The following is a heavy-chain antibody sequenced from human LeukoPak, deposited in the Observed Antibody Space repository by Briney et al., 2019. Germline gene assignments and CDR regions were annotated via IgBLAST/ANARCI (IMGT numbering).Heavy chain of an antibody. Sequence: PGGSLRLSCAASGFIFNNYAMSWVRQAPGKGLEWVSGISGSGGSTYYADSVKGRFTISRDNSKNTLFLQMNSLRGEDTAVYYCAKDLGVQWRLPYYSDYWGQGTLVTVSS. CDR1: GFIFNNYA. J-gene: IGHJ4*02. CDR3: AKDLGVQWRLPYYSDY. CDR2: ISGSGGST. D-gene: IGHD3-3*01. V-gene: IGHV3-23*01.